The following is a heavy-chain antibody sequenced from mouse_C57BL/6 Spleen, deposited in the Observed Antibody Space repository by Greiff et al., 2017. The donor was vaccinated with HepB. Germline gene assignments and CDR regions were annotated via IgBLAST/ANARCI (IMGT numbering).Heavy chain of an antibody. J-gene: IGHJ3*01. Sequence: VQLQQSGAELVKPGASVKLSCKASGYTFTSYWMQWVKQRPGQGLEWIGAIDPSDSYTNYNQKFKGKATLTLDTSSSTAYMQLRSLTSEDSAVYYCARKDSNTWFAYWGQGTLVTVSA. CDR3: ARKDSNTWFAY. D-gene: IGHD2-5*01. CDR2: IDPSDSYT. CDR1: GYTFTSYW. V-gene: IGHV1-50*01.